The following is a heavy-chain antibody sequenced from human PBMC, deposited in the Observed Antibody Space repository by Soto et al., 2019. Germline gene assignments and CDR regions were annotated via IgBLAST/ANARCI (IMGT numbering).Heavy chain of an antibody. V-gene: IGHV1-24*01. J-gene: IGHJ6*03. Sequence: VASVKVSCKVSGYTLTELSMHWVRQAPGKGLEWMGGFDPEDGETIYAQKFQGGVTMTEDTSTDTAYMELSSLRSEDTAVYYCASTPYSSSVEGPYYYYYYMDVWGKGTTVTVSS. CDR3: ASTPYSSSVEGPYYYYYYMDV. CDR1: GYTLTELS. D-gene: IGHD6-6*01. CDR2: FDPEDGET.